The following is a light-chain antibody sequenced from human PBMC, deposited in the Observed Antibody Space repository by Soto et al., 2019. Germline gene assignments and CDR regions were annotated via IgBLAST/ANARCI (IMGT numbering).Light chain of an antibody. CDR1: QSVAHY. Sequence: EIVLTQSPGTLSLSPEERATLSCRASQSVAHYLAWYQQKPGQAPRLLIYGISKRATDIPDRFSGSGSGTEFTLTISSLQPEDFATYYCQQHGQWPITFGQGTRLEIK. CDR3: QQHGQWPIT. CDR2: GIS. J-gene: IGKJ5*01. V-gene: IGKV3-11*01.